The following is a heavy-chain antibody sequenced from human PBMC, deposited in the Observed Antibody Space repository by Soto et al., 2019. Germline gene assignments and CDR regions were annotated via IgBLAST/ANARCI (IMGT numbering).Heavy chain of an antibody. Sequence: GASVKVSCKVSGYTLTELSMHWVRQAPGKGLEWMGGFDPEDGETIYAQKFQGRVTMTEDTSTDTAYMELSSLRSEDTAVYYCATDPSSQGIAARPWWFDPWGQGTLVTVSS. J-gene: IGHJ5*02. CDR3: ATDPSSQGIAARPWWFDP. CDR1: GYTLTELS. D-gene: IGHD6-6*01. CDR2: FDPEDGET. V-gene: IGHV1-24*01.